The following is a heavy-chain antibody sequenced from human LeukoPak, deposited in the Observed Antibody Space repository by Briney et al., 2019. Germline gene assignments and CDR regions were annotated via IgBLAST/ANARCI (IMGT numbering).Heavy chain of an antibody. D-gene: IGHD3-22*01. CDR3: VRVYFDSSGYYHLGY. CDR2: ISGSGTII. J-gene: IGHJ4*02. CDR1: GLTFSSYA. Sequence: GGSLRLSCAASGLTFSSYALAWVRQAPGKGLEWVSAISGSGTIIYYADSVKGRFTISRDNAKNSVYLQMNSLRDEDTAVYYCVRVYFDSSGYYHLGYWGQGTLVTVSS. V-gene: IGHV3-48*02.